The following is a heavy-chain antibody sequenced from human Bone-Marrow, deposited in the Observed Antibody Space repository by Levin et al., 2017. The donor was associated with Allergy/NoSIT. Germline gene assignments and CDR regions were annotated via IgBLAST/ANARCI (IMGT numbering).Heavy chain of an antibody. CDR3: ARDKRSDGVTPDWYFDI. Sequence: PGGSLRLSCVASGFTFSDYEMNWVRQAPGKGLEWISYISSSGSTKYYADFVKGRFTISNKNSLYLEMNNLRAEDKAISYCARDKRSDGVTPDWYFDIWGRGTLVTVSS. V-gene: IGHV3-48*03. CDR2: ISSSGSTK. J-gene: IGHJ2*01. D-gene: IGHD2-21*02. CDR1: GFTFSDYE.